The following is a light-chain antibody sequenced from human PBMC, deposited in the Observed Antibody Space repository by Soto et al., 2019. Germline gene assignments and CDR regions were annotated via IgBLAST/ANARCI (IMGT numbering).Light chain of an antibody. CDR1: QSVSSSY. V-gene: IGKV3-20*01. J-gene: IGKJ2*01. CDR3: QQYGSSPPYT. CDR2: GAS. Sequence: EIELTQSPGTLSLSPGERATISCRASQSVSSSYLAWYQQKPGQATRLLIYGASSRATGIPDRFSGSGSGTDFTLTISRLEPEDFAVYYCQQYGSSPPYTFGQGTKLEIK.